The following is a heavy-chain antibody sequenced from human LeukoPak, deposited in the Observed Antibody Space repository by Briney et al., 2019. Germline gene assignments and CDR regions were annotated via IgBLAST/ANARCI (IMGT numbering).Heavy chain of an antibody. CDR1: GGSISSSSYY. CDR3: ARDDPYGSGSFYDY. V-gene: IGHV4-39*07. D-gene: IGHD3-10*01. J-gene: IGHJ4*02. Sequence: SETLSLTCTVSGGSISSSSYYWGWIRQPPGKGLEWIGSIYYSGSTYYNPSLKSRVTISVDTSKNQFSLKLSSVTAADTAVYYCARDDPYGSGSFYDYWGQGTLVTVSS. CDR2: IYYSGST.